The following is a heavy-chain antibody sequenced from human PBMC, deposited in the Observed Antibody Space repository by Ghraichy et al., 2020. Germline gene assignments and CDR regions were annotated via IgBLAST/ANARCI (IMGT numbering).Heavy chain of an antibody. J-gene: IGHJ6*02. CDR3: ARRTGYCSGGSCYRAGYYGMDV. CDR1: GGSFSGYY. V-gene: IGHV4-34*01. CDR2: INHSGST. D-gene: IGHD2-15*01. Sequence: SETLSLTCAVYGGSFSGYYWSWIRQPPGKGLEWIGEINHSGSTNYNPSLKSRVTISVDTSKNQFSLKLSSVTAADTAVYYCARRTGYCSGGSCYRAGYYGMDVWGQGTTVTVSS.